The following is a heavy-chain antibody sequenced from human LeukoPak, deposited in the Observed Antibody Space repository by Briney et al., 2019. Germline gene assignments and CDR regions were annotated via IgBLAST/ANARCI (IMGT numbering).Heavy chain of an antibody. Sequence: PGGSLRLSCAASGFTFSSYSMNWVRQPPGKGLEWIGEINHSGSTNYNPSLKSRVTISLDKSKNQFSLKLTSVTAADTAVYYCARDSGTTGEVKFDPWGQGILVTVSS. CDR3: ARDSGTTGEVKFDP. CDR2: INHSGST. D-gene: IGHD3-10*01. CDR1: GFTFSSYS. J-gene: IGHJ5*02. V-gene: IGHV4-34*01.